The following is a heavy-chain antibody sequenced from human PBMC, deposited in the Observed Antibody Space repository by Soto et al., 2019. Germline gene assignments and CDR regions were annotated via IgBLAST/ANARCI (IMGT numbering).Heavy chain of an antibody. CDR1: GGSISSGAFS. CDR2: IYHSGST. CDR3: ARVRYSDNWHGLIDF. D-gene: IGHD4-4*01. Sequence: ASETLSLTCTVSGGSISSGAFSWSWIRQPPGRGLEWIGYIYHSGSTYYIPSLRGRVAISMDRAKNQFSLHLSSVTAEDTAVYFCARVRYSDNWHGLIDFWGLGTLVTVSS. V-gene: IGHV4-30-2*01. J-gene: IGHJ4*02.